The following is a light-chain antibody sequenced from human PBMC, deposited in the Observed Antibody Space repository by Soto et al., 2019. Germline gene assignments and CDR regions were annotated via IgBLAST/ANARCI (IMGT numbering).Light chain of an antibody. V-gene: IGKV1-39*01. J-gene: IGKJ1*01. CDR1: QSISSY. CDR3: QQSYSTPRT. CDR2: AAS. Sequence: DIQMNQSPSSLSASVGDRVTITCRASQSISSYLNWYQQKPGKAPKLLIYAASSLQSGVPSRFSGSGSGTDFTLTISSLQPEDFATYYCQQSYSTPRTFGQVTKVDIK.